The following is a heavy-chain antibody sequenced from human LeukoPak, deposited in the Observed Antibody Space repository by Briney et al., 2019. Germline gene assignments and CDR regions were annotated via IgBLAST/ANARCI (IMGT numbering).Heavy chain of an antibody. CDR2: ILYDGINK. V-gene: IGHV3-30*02. CDR1: GFTFSSYG. J-gene: IGHJ4*02. D-gene: IGHD2-15*01. Sequence: GGSLRLSCITSGFTFSSYGMHWVRQAPGKGLEWVAFILYDGINKYYADSVKGRFTISRDTSKNTLYLQMNSLRAEDTAVYYCAKDTPGVGQDHWGQGTLVTVSS. CDR3: AKDTPGVGQDH.